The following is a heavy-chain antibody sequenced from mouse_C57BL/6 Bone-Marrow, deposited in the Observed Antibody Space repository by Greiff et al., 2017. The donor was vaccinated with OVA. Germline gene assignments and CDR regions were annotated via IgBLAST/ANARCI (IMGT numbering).Heavy chain of an antibody. J-gene: IGHJ2*01. D-gene: IGHD2-4*01. CDR2: ISSGGSYT. CDR3: ARHEGLRDY. CDR1: GFTFSSYG. V-gene: IGHV5-6*01. Sequence: DVHLVESGGDLVKPGGSLKLSCAASGFTFSSYGMSWVRQTPDKRLEWVATISSGGSYTYYPDSVKGRFTISRDNAKNTLYLQMSSLKSEDTAMYYCARHEGLRDYWGQGTTLTVSS.